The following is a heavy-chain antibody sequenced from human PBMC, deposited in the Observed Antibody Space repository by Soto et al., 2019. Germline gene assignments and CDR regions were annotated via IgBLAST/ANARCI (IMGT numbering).Heavy chain of an antibody. CDR1: GYTFTSYG. Sequence: ASVKVSCKASGYTFTSYGISWVRQAPGQGLEWMGWISAYNGNTNYAQKLQGRVTMTTDTSTSTAYMELRSMRSDDAAVYYCARSGHLAYYYVSSAPDDAFDISGQGTMLTVSS. J-gene: IGHJ3*02. V-gene: IGHV1-18*01. CDR2: ISAYNGNT. D-gene: IGHD3-22*01. CDR3: ARSGHLAYYYVSSAPDDAFDI.